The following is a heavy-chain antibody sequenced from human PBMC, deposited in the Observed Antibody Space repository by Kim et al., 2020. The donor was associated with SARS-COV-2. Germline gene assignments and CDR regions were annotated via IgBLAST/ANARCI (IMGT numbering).Heavy chain of an antibody. CDR3: AKDRYEYSSGWVDY. CDR2: ISGDGGST. D-gene: IGHD6-19*01. J-gene: IGHJ4*02. V-gene: IGHV3-43*02. Sequence: GGSLRLSCAASGFTFDDYAMNWVRQAPGKGLEWVSLISGDGGSTYYADSVKGRFTISRDNSKNSLYLQMNSLRTEDTALYYCAKDRYEYSSGWVDYWGQGTLVTVSS. CDR1: GFTFDDYA.